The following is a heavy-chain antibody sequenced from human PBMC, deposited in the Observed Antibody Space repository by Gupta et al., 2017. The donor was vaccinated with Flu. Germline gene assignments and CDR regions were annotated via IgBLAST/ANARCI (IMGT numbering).Heavy chain of an antibody. J-gene: IGHJ6*02. CDR1: GYTFTSYA. D-gene: IGHD3-9*01. Sequence: QVQLVQSGAEVKKPGASVKVSCKASGYTFTSYAMHWVRQAPGQRLEWMGWINAGNGNTKYSQKFQGRVTITRDTSASTAYMELSSLRSEDTAVYYCARAPRGGPIHYDILTPGDHSGDYYYGMDVWGQGTTVTVSS. V-gene: IGHV1-3*01. CDR2: INAGNGNT. CDR3: ARAPRGGPIHYDILTPGDHSGDYYYGMDV.